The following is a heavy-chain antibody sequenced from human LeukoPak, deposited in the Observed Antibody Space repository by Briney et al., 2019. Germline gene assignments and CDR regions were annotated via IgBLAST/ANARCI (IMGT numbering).Heavy chain of an antibody. J-gene: IGHJ6*03. CDR1: GFTFSSYW. D-gene: IGHD6-13*01. V-gene: IGHV3-7*01. Sequence: PGGSLRLSCAASGFTFSSYWMSWVRQAPGKGLEWVANIKQDGSEKYYVDSVKGRFTISRDNAKNSLYLQMNSLRAEDTAVYYCARDRKQQLVLYYYYYYYMDVWGKGTTVTVSS. CDR3: ARDRKQQLVLYYYYYYYMDV. CDR2: IKQDGSEK.